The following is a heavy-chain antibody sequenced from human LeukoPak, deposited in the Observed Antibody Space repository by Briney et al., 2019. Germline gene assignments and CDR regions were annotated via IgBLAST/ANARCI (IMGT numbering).Heavy chain of an antibody. CDR2: ISYDGNNK. CDR3: ARDGYNSGYLKALDY. D-gene: IGHD5-18*01. Sequence: GGSLRLSCEASGFTFSYYGLHWVRQAPGKGLEWVALISYDGNNKDYADSVKGRFTISRDNSKNTLYLQMNSLRADDTAVYYCARDGYNSGYLKALDYWGQGTLLTVSS. CDR1: GFTFSYYG. V-gene: IGHV3-30*03. J-gene: IGHJ4*02.